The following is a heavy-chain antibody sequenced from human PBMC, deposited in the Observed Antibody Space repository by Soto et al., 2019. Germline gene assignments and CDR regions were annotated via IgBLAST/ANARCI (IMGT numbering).Heavy chain of an antibody. J-gene: IGHJ5*02. Sequence: ASVKVSCKASGYTFTSYAMHWVRQAPGQRLEWMGWINAGNGNTKYSQKFQGRVTITRDTSASTAYMELSSLRSEDTAVYYCARGEATIVVVITWFDPWGQGTLVTVSS. CDR3: ARGEATIVVVITWFDP. CDR1: GYTFTSYA. V-gene: IGHV1-3*01. CDR2: INAGNGNT. D-gene: IGHD3-22*01.